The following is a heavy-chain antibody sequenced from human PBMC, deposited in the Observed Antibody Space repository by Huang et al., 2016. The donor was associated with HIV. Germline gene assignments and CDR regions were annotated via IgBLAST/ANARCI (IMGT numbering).Heavy chain of an antibody. Sequence: QVQLVESGGGVVQPGGSLRFSCTASGFTFGSFGMHWVRQAPGKGLEWVAIIRYDGNKYYYADSVRGRFTISRDNSKDTLYLQMNRLRPDDSAVYYCAKDLTYTFGRHFDYWGRGTLVTVSS. V-gene: IGHV3-30*02. CDR1: GFTFGSFG. D-gene: IGHD3-3*01. J-gene: IGHJ4*02. CDR2: IRYDGNKY. CDR3: AKDLTYTFGRHFDY.